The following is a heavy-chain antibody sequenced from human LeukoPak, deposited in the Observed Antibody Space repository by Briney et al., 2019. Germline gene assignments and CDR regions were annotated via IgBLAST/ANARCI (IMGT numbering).Heavy chain of an antibody. V-gene: IGHV3-73*01. CDR1: GFTFSGSA. CDR2: IRSKANNYAT. Sequence: GGSLRLSCAASGFTFSGSAMHWVRQASGKGLEWVGRIRSKANNYATAYAASVKGRFTISRDDSKNTAYLQMNSLKTEDTAVYYCRGTTVTNVEGEDYFDYWGQGTLVTVSS. D-gene: IGHD4-17*01. J-gene: IGHJ4*02. CDR3: RGTTVTNVEGEDYFDY.